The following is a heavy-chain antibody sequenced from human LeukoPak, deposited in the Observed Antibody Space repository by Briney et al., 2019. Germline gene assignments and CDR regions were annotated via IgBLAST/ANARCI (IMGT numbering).Heavy chain of an antibody. CDR3: TLRLQNHFEY. CDR1: GFTFSSYT. Sequence: TGGSLSLSCAVSGFTFSSYTTNCVPHALEQGQEWGSTICDPHSSTVPHYADSVKGRFTISRDDSQNKLYLQMDSLRVEDTDVYYCTLRLQNHFEYWGQGSQVTVSS. D-gene: IGHD5-24*01. J-gene: IGHJ4*02. V-gene: IGHV3-23*01. CDR2: ICDPHSSTVP.